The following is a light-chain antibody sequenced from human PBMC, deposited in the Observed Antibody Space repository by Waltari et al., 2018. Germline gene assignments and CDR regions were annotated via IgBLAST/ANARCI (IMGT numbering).Light chain of an antibody. CDR3: SSYTTTNTLV. CDR2: EVS. J-gene: IGLJ2*01. CDR1: SSDVVSYNR. V-gene: IGLV2-18*02. Sequence: QSDLTQPPSVSGSPAQSVTISCTGTSSDVVSYNRVSWYQQPPGTAPKLMLYEVSNRPSGVPDRFSGSKSGNTASLTISGLQAEDEADYYCSSYTTTNTLVFGGGTKLTVL.